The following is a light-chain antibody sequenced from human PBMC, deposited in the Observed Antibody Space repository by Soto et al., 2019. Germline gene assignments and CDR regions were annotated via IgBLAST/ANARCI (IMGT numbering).Light chain of an antibody. V-gene: IGLV1-44*01. Sequence: QSVLTQPPSASGTPGQRVTFSCSGSGSNIGTNAVNWYQQLPGTAPKLLIYSNTQRPSGVPDRFSGAESGTSASLAISGLESEDEADYFCASWDDSLNGLLFCGGTKLTVL. CDR1: GSNIGTNA. CDR3: ASWDDSLNGLL. CDR2: SNT. J-gene: IGLJ2*01.